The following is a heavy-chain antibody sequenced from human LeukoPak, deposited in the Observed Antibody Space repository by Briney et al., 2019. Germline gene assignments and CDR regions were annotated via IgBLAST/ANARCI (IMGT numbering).Heavy chain of an antibody. CDR2: IIPIFGTA. Sequence: GASVKVSCKASGGTFSSYAISWVRQAPGQGLEWMGGIIPIFGTANYAQKFQGRVTITADESTSTAYMELSSLRSGDTAVYYCARDLATYGSGSYYATNWSDPWGQGTLVTVSS. CDR3: ARDLATYGSGSYYATNWSDP. D-gene: IGHD3-10*01. V-gene: IGHV1-69*13. CDR1: GGTFSSYA. J-gene: IGHJ5*02.